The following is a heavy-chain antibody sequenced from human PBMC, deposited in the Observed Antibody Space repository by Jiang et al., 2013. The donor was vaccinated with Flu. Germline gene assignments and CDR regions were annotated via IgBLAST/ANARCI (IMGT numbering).Heavy chain of an antibody. V-gene: IGHV4-31*03. D-gene: IGHD1-1*01. J-gene: IGHJ6*02. CDR2: IYYSGST. Sequence: PGLVKPSQTLSPHLHCLWWLHQQWWLLLELDPPAPREGLEWIGYIYYSGSTYYNPSLKSRVTISVDTSKNQFSLKLSSVTAADTAVYYCAREPVLYNWNDWYYYGMDVWGQGTTVTVSS. CDR3: AREPVLYNWNDWYYYGMDV. CDR1: WLHQQWWLL.